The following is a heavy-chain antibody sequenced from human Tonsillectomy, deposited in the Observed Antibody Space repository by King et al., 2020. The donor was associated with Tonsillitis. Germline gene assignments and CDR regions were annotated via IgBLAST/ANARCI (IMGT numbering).Heavy chain of an antibody. CDR2: IHSGGSA. V-gene: IGHV3-66*01. D-gene: IGHD6-19*01. J-gene: IGHJ4*02. Sequence: VQLVESGGGLVQPGGSLRLSCAASGFTVSSNYMSWVRRAPGKGLEWVSSIHSGGSAYYADSVKGRFSISRDNYKNTLYLQMNSLRVEDTAVYFCARVGYTSGWLRNWGQGTLVTVSS. CDR1: GFTVSSNY. CDR3: ARVGYTSGWLRN.